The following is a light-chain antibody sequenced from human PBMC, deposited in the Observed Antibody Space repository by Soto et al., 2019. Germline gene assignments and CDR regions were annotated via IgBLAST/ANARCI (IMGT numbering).Light chain of an antibody. CDR1: QSVSSSS. CDR2: ATS. V-gene: IGKV3-20*01. Sequence: ETVLTQSPGTLSLSPGERATLSCRASQSVSSSSLAWYQQRPGQAPRLLIFATSRRATDIPDRFSGSGSGTEFTLTISSLQSEDFAVYYCQQYNNWPPWTFGQGTRWIS. CDR3: QQYNNWPPWT. J-gene: IGKJ1*01.